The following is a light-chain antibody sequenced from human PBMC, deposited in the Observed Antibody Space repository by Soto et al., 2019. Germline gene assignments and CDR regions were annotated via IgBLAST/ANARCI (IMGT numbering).Light chain of an antibody. V-gene: IGKV3D-15*01. Sequence: EIVMTQSPATLSVSPGERATLSCRASQSVSNNLAWYQQKPGQAPRLLIHGASTRATGIPARFSGSGSGTEFTLTISILQSEDFAVYYCQQYDNWPLLTFGGGTEVEIK. CDR2: GAS. J-gene: IGKJ4*01. CDR3: QQYDNWPLLT. CDR1: QSVSNN.